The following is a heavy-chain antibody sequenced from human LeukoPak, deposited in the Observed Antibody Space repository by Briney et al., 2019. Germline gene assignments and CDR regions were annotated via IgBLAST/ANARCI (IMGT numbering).Heavy chain of an antibody. J-gene: IGHJ4*02. CDR1: GYTFTDYY. D-gene: IGHD2-21*01. CDR2: FYPSAGTS. V-gene: IGHV1-46*03. CDR3: VRELRGGYFDF. Sequence: ASVKVSCKASGYTFTDYYIHWVRQAPGRRPEYVGVFYPSAGTSHSPQRFRGRVTLTSDTSASTVYVEVGSLKSEDTAIYYCVRELRGGYFDFWGQGTLVTVSS.